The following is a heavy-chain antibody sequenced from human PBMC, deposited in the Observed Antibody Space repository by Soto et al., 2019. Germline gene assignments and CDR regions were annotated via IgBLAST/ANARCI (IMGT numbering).Heavy chain of an antibody. CDR2: IHSDGSST. CDR1: GLTFRSYW. V-gene: IGHV3-74*01. D-gene: IGHD1-26*01. Sequence: GGSLRLSCAASGLTFRSYWMHWVRQAPGKGLVWVSRIHSDGSSTTYADFVKGRFIISRDNARNTVDLQMNSVRVEDTAVYYCARGDRGAFDLWGQGTVVTVSS. CDR3: ARGDRGAFDL. J-gene: IGHJ3*01.